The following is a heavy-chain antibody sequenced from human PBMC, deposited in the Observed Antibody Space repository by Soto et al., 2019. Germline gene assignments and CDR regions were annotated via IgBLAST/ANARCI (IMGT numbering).Heavy chain of an antibody. CDR1: EFSLDDFS. CDR3: ARVAY. Sequence: EVHLMESGGGLVTPGGSLRLSCAASEFSLDDFSMNWVRQVPGRGLEWVSSISSGSSDTWYADSVKGRFIISRDNAQNSLFLQMNTLRPEDTAMYYCARVAYWGPGTQVTVSS. CDR2: ISSGSSDT. V-gene: IGHV3-21*01. J-gene: IGHJ4*02.